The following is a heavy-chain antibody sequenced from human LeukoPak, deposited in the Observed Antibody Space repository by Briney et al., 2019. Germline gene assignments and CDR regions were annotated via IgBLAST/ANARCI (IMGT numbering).Heavy chain of an antibody. CDR2: ISYDGSNK. CDR3: ARDMITFGGALAVLDY. V-gene: IGHV3-30*03. D-gene: IGHD3-16*01. J-gene: IGHJ4*02. Sequence: PGRSLRLSCAASGFTFSSYGMHWVRQAPGKGLEWVAVISYDGSNKYYADSVKGRFTISRDNSKNTLYLQMNSLRAEDTAVYYCARDMITFGGALAVLDYWGQGTLVTVSS. CDR1: GFTFSSYG.